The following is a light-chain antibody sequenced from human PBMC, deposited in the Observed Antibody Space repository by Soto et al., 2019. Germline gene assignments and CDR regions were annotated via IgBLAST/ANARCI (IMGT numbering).Light chain of an antibody. J-gene: IGLJ1*01. CDR3: SSYTSSSTLV. CDR1: SSDVGGYNY. CDR2: EVS. V-gene: IGLV2-14*01. Sequence: QSALTQPASVSGSPGQSITVSCTGTSSDVGGYNYVSWYQQHPGKAPKLMIYEVSNRPSGVSNRFSGYKSDNTASLTISGLQAEDEADYYCSSYTSSSTLVFGTGTKVTVL.